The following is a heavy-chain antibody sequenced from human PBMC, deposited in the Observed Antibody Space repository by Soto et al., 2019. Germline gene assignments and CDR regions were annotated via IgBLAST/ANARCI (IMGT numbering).Heavy chain of an antibody. CDR2: IIPIIGTP. CDR1: GGTFRNHV. V-gene: IGHV1-69*01. Sequence: QVQLVQSGAEVKKPGSSVKVSCKASGGTFRNHVFNWVRQAPGQGLEWMGGIIPIIGTPNYAQKFQGRVTITADASTNTVYLDVSSLRSQDTAVYYCARDLEFRDGNISHLDYWGQGTLVTASS. CDR3: ARDLEFRDGNISHLDY. J-gene: IGHJ4*02. D-gene: IGHD3-10*01.